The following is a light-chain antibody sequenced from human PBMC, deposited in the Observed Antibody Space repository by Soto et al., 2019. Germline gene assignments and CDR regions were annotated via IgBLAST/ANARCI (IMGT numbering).Light chain of an antibody. CDR3: QSYDSRLFWV. CDR2: GSN. V-gene: IGLV1-40*01. J-gene: IGLJ3*02. CDR1: SPNIGTGYD. Sequence: QLVLTQPPSVSGAPGQRVIISCTGGSPNIGTGYDVYWYQQLPGTAPRLLIYGSNNRPSGVPDRFSGSRSGTSASLTITGLQAEDEADYYCQSYDSRLFWVFGGGTKLTVL.